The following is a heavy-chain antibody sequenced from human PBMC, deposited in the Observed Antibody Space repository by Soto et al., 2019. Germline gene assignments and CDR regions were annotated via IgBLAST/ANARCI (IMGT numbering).Heavy chain of an antibody. D-gene: IGHD2-2*01. J-gene: IGHJ6*02. CDR1: GGSVSSGSYY. V-gene: IGHV4-61*01. Sequence: PSETLSLTCTVSGGSVSSGSYYWSWIRQPPGKGLEWIGYIYYSGSTNYNPSLKSRVTISVDTSKNQFSLKLSSVTAADTAVYYCARGDIVLVPAAMPYYYGMDVWGQGTTVTVSS. CDR2: IYYSGST. CDR3: ARGDIVLVPAAMPYYYGMDV.